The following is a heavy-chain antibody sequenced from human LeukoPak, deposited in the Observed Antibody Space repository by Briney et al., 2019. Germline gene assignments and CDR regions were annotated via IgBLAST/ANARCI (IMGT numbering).Heavy chain of an antibody. CDR3: ARGTSGWYGVSFDY. CDR2: INPNSGGT. Sequence: ASVKVSCKASGYTFNGYYIHWVRQAPGQGLEWMGWINPNSGGTNYAQKFQGRVTMTRDTSISTAYMELSRLRSDDTAVYYCARGTSGWYGVSFDYWGQGTLVTVSS. CDR1: GYTFNGYY. V-gene: IGHV1-2*02. D-gene: IGHD6-19*01. J-gene: IGHJ4*02.